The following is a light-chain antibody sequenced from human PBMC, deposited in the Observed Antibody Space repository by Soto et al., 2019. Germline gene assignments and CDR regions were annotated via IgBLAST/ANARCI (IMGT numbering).Light chain of an antibody. CDR2: GAS. CDR1: QRVSGTY. Sequence: EIVLTQSPGTLSLSPGEIATISCRASQRVSGTYLVWYWQKPGQAPRLLIYGASSRATGIPDRVSGRGSGTDFTVTISRLEPEDVAVDYCEEYGTSRWTFGHGTMV. CDR3: EEYGTSRWT. V-gene: IGKV3-20*01. J-gene: IGKJ1*01.